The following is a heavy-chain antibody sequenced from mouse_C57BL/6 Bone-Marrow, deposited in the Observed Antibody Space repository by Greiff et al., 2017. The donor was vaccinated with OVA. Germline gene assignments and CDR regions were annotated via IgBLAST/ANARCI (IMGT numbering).Heavy chain of an antibody. V-gene: IGHV5-17*01. CDR2: ISSGSSTI. CDR3: ARHYYGSSYTLYFDV. J-gene: IGHJ1*03. Sequence: EVKLMESGGGLVKPGGSLKLSCAASGFTFSDYGMHWVRQAPEKGLEWVAYISSGSSTIYSADTVKGRFTISRDNAKNTLFLQMTSLRSEDTAMYYCARHYYGSSYTLYFDVWGTGTTVTVAS. CDR1: GFTFSDYG. D-gene: IGHD1-1*01.